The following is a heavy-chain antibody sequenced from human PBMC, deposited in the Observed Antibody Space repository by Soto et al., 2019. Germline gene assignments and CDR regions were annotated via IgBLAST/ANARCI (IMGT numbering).Heavy chain of an antibody. Sequence: SETLSLTCTVSGGSISSYYWSWIRQPPGKGLEWIGYIYYSGSTNYNPSLKSRVTISVDTSKNQFSLKLSSVTAADTAVYYCAREADDCYDSSGYYAPFDYWGQGTLVTVSS. J-gene: IGHJ4*02. CDR3: AREADDCYDSSGYYAPFDY. D-gene: IGHD3-22*01. V-gene: IGHV4-59*01. CDR2: IYYSGST. CDR1: GGSISSYY.